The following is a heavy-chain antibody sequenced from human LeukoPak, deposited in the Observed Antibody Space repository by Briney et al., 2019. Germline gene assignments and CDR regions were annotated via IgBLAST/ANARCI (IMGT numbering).Heavy chain of an antibody. J-gene: IGHJ4*02. CDR1: GGSISSSSYY. V-gene: IGHV4-39*01. CDR2: IYYSGST. Sequence: KPSETLSLTCTVSGGSISSSSYYWGWIRQPPGKGLEWIGSIYYSGSTYYNPSLKSRVTISVDTSKNQFSLKLSSVTAADTAVYYCARLASGWHGVDYWGQGTLVTVSS. D-gene: IGHD6-19*01. CDR3: ARLASGWHGVDY.